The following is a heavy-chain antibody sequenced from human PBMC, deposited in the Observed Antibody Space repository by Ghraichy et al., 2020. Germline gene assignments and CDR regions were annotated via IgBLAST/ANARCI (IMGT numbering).Heavy chain of an antibody. V-gene: IGHV3-21*01. CDR2: ISSSSGSI. CDR1: GFTFSTYS. D-gene: IGHD2-15*01. CDR3: VMCSGGRCHQSAFDF. J-gene: IGHJ3*01. Sequence: GGSLRLSCAASGFTFSTYSMSWARQAPGKGLEWVSSISSSSGSIYYADSVKGRFTISRDNAKNSLYLQMNSLRAEDSAVYYFVMCSGGRCHQSAFDFWGQGTMVTVSS.